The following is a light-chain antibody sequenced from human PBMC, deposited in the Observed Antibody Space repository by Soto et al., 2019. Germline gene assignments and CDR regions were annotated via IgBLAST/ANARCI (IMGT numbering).Light chain of an antibody. J-gene: IGLJ1*01. CDR2: GNN. CDR3: QSYDSSLSGYV. V-gene: IGLV1-40*01. Sequence: QSVLKQPPSVSGAPGQRVTISCTGSSANIGAAYNVDWYQQLPGTAPKLLIYGNNNRPSGVPARFSGSKSGTSASLAIAGLQAQDDGDYYCQSYDSSLSGYVFGTGANVTVL. CDR1: SANIGAAYN.